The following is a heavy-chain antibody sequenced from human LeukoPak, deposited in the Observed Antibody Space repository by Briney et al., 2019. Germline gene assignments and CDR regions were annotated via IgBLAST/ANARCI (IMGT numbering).Heavy chain of an antibody. J-gene: IGHJ4*02. Sequence: GGSLRLSCEAFGFTFSSYAMHWVRQAPGKGLEWVAVISYSGGAQKFYADPVNGRFTISRDNSKNTLFLQMDSLRPDDTAVYYCVRDPTAVSNQPQYSFDSWGQGTLVIVSS. CDR1: GFTFSSYA. V-gene: IGHV3-30*04. CDR3: VRDPTAVSNQPQYSFDS. CDR2: ISYSGGAQK. D-gene: IGHD4-17*01.